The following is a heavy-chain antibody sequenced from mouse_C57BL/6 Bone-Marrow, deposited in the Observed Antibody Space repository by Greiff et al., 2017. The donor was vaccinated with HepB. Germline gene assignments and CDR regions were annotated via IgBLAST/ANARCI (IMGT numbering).Heavy chain of an antibody. CDR1: GYTFTDYN. Sequence: EVQLQQSGPELVKPGASVKIPCKASGYTFTDYNMDWVKQSHGKSLEWIGDINPNNGGTIYNQKFKGKATLTVDKSSSTAYMELRSLTSEDTAVYYCALYYGSSHWYFDVWGTGTTVTVSS. J-gene: IGHJ1*03. D-gene: IGHD1-1*01. V-gene: IGHV1-18*01. CDR3: ALYYGSSHWYFDV. CDR2: INPNNGGT.